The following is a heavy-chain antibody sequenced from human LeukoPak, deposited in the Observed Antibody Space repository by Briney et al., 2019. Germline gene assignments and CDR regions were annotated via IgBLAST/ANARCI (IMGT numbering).Heavy chain of an antibody. Sequence: ETLSLTCTVSGYSISSGYYWGWIRQPPGKGLEWVANIKQDGNEKYYADSVKGRFTISRDNGKNSLDLQMNSLRADDTAFYYCARDTLGEGEDANYAVYYFDYWGQGTVVTVSS. CDR2: IKQDGNEK. V-gene: IGHV3-7*01. J-gene: IGHJ4*02. D-gene: IGHD4/OR15-4a*01. CDR3: ARDTLGEGEDANYAVYYFDY. CDR1: GYSISSGYY.